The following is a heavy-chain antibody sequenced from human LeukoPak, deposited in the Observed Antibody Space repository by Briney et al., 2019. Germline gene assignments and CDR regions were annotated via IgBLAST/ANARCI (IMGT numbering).Heavy chain of an antibody. Sequence: GGSLRLSCAASGFTFSSYSMNWVRQAPGKGLEWVSSISSSSSYIYYADSVKGRFTISRDNAKNSLFLQMNSLRAEDTAVYYCARSDLGARAFDIWGQGTMVTVSS. CDR2: ISSSSSYI. CDR3: ARSDLGARAFDI. V-gene: IGHV3-21*01. D-gene: IGHD3-3*01. J-gene: IGHJ3*02. CDR1: GFTFSSYS.